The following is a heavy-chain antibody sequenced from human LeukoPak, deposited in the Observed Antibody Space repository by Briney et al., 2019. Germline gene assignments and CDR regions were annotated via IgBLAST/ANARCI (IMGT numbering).Heavy chain of an antibody. V-gene: IGHV4-59*08. J-gene: IGHJ4*02. CDR3: ARYRGGARDYFDY. CDR2: IYYSGST. Sequence: PSETLSLTCTVSGGSISSYYWSWIRQPPGKGLEWIGYIYYSGSTNYNPSPKSRVTISVDTSKNQFSLKLSSVTAADTAVYYCARYRGGARDYFDYWGQGTLVTVSS. CDR1: GGSISSYY. D-gene: IGHD3-16*01.